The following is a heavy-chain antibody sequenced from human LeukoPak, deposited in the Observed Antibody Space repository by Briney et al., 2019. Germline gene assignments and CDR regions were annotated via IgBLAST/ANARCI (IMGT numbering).Heavy chain of an antibody. CDR2: IWYDGSNK. D-gene: IGHD6-13*01. CDR1: GFTFSSYG. CDR3: AKNLSYSSSWYYY. Sequence: PGSSLRLSCAASGFTFSSYGMHWVRQAPGQGLEWVAVIWYDGSNKYYADYVKGRFTISRDNSKNTLYLQMSSLRAEDTAVYYCAKNLSYSSSWYYYWGQGTLVTVSS. V-gene: IGHV3-33*06. J-gene: IGHJ4*02.